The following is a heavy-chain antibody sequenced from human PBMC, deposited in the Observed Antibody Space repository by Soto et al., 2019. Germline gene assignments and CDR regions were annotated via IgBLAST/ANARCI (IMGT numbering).Heavy chain of an antibody. V-gene: IGHV4-30-2*01. CDR1: GGSISSGGYS. Sequence: SETLSLTCAVSGGSISSGGYSWSWIRQPPGKGLEWIGYIYHSGRTYYNPSLKSRVTISVDRSKNQFSLKLSSVTAADTAVYYCARGFHDYGDYEWAFDIWGQGTMVTGS. J-gene: IGHJ3*02. D-gene: IGHD4-17*01. CDR2: IYHSGRT. CDR3: ARGFHDYGDYEWAFDI.